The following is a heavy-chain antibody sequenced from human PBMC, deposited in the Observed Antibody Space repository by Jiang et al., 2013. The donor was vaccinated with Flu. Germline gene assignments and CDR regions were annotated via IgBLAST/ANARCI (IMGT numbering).Heavy chain of an antibody. CDR2: IRSKPDNYAT. J-gene: IGHJ4*02. Sequence: QLVESGGDLVQPGGSLKLSCAASGFIFSDASMHWVRQASGRGLEWLAHIRSKPDNYATGYGASVKGRFTISRDDSKNTAYLQMNSLKTEDTALYFCVTWLGATLDHWGQGALVTVSS. V-gene: IGHV3-73*02. D-gene: IGHD1-26*01. CDR3: VTWLGATLDH. CDR1: GFIFSDAS.